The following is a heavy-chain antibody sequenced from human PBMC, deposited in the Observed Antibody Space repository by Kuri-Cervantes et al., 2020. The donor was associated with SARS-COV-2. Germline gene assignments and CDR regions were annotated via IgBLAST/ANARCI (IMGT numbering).Heavy chain of an antibody. CDR2: INPNSGGT. D-gene: IGHD3-16*01. V-gene: IGHV1-2*04. J-gene: IGHJ4*02. CDR3: GGGEGIGELMGMIGGRGAGPLDF. Sequence: ASVKVSCKASGYSFTDYSIHWARQAPGQGLEWMGRINPNSGGTNYAQKFQGWVTMTRDTSLSTVYMELSRLSSNDTAVYCCGGGEGIGELMGMIGGRGAGPLDFWGQGTLVTVSS. CDR1: GYSFTDYS.